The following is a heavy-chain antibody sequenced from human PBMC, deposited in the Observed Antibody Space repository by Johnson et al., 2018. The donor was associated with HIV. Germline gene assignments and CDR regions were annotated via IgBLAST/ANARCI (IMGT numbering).Heavy chain of an antibody. J-gene: IGHJ3*02. CDR2: ISYSGSST. V-gene: IGHV3-23*04. D-gene: IGHD3-10*01. CDR3: ARDRQIGGGDADAFDI. Sequence: MLLVESGGGLVQPGGSLRLSCAASGFSFDSHAINWVRQAPGKGLQWVSAISYSGSSTYYADSVKGRFTISRDNSRSTVYLHMINLRAEDTAVYYCARDRQIGGGDADAFDIWGQGTLVSVSS. CDR1: GFSFDSHA.